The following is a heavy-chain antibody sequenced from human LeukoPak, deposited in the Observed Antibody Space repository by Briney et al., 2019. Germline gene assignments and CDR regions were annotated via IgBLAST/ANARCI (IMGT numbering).Heavy chain of an antibody. J-gene: IGHJ4*02. Sequence: GGSLRLSCAASGFTFSSYSMNWVRQAPGKGLEWVSSISSSSSYIYYADSVKGRFSISRDNAKNSLYLQMNSLRAEDTAVYYCARSSGGYLEPDYWGQGTLVTVSS. CDR1: GFTFSSYS. CDR2: ISSSSSYI. V-gene: IGHV3-21*01. CDR3: ARSSGGYLEPDY. D-gene: IGHD1-26*01.